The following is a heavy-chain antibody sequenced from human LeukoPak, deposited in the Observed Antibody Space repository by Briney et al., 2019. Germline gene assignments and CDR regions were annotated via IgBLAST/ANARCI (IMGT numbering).Heavy chain of an antibody. Sequence: ASVRVSCKASGYTFTSYAMHWVRQAPGQRLEWMGWINAGNGNTKYSQKFQGRVTITRDTSASTAYMELSSLRSEDTAVYYCARDLVLYNWNYLGYWGQGTLVTVSS. CDR1: GYTFTSYA. CDR3: ARDLVLYNWNYLGY. D-gene: IGHD1-20*01. CDR2: INAGNGNT. J-gene: IGHJ4*02. V-gene: IGHV1-3*01.